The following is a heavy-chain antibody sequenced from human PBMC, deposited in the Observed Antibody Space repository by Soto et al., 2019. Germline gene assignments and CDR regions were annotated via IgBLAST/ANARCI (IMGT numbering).Heavy chain of an antibody. CDR1: GGSISSGGYC. Sequence: QVQLQESGPGLVKPSQTLSLSCTVSGGSISSGGYCWSWHRPHPGKGLEWIGYIYYIGSTYYTPSRKSPVTISINTSKNQFSLTLSSVTAADTAVYDCARSMDFWGQGTLVTVSS. V-gene: IGHV4-31*01. D-gene: IGHD2-8*01. CDR3: ARSMDF. J-gene: IGHJ4*02. CDR2: IYYIGST.